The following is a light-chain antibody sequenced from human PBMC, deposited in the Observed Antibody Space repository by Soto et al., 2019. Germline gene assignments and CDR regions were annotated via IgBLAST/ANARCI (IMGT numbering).Light chain of an antibody. V-gene: IGKV3-11*01. Sequence: EVVMTQSPATLSVSPGERATLSCRASQSARSSLGWYQQKPGQAPRLLIYGASSRATGISDRFTGSGSATDFSLTITSLEPEDFAVYYCQQRGKWPSTFGPGTKVDIK. CDR3: QQRGKWPST. CDR2: GAS. J-gene: IGKJ2*02. CDR1: QSARSS.